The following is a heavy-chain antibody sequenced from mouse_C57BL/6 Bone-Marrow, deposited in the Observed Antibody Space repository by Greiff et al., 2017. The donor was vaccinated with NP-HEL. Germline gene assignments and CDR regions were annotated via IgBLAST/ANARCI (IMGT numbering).Heavy chain of an antibody. CDR1: GYTFTDYY. D-gene: IGHD1-1*01. J-gene: IGHJ3*01. Sequence: DVQLQQSGPVLVKPGASVKMSCKASGYTFTDYYMNWVKQSHGKSLEWIGVINPYNGGTSYNQKFKGKATLTVDKSSSTAYMELNSLTSEDSAVYYCARGYYGSSSWFAYWGQGTLVTVSA. V-gene: IGHV1-19*01. CDR2: INPYNGGT. CDR3: ARGYYGSSSWFAY.